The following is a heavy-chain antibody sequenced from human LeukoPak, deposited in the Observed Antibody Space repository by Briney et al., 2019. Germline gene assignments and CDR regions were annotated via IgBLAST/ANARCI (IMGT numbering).Heavy chain of an antibody. CDR3: ARDACGSSSCHGAIPDYYYYYIDV. D-gene: IGHD2-15*01. Sequence: GRSLRLSCAASGFNFRSYGMHWVRQAPGKGLEWVAVIWYDGSIKYYANSVKGRFTISRDSSKNTLYLQMNSLRADDTAVYYCARDACGSSSCHGAIPDYYYYYIDVWGQGTTVTVSS. V-gene: IGHV3-33*01. CDR2: IWYDGSIK. CDR1: GFNFRSYG. J-gene: IGHJ6*02.